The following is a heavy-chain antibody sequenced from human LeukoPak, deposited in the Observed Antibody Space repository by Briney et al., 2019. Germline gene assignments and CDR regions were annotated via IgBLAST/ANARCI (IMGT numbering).Heavy chain of an antibody. CDR3: ARRGSYYDILTGYFPFDAFDI. CDR2: IYYSGST. V-gene: IGHV4-59*01. Sequence: SETLSLTCTVSGGSISSYYWSWIRQPPGKGLEWIGYIYYSGSTNYNPSLKSRVTISVDTSKNQFSLKLSSVTAADTAVYYCARRGSYYDILTGYFPFDAFDIWGQGTMVTVSS. CDR1: GGSISSYY. D-gene: IGHD3-9*01. J-gene: IGHJ3*02.